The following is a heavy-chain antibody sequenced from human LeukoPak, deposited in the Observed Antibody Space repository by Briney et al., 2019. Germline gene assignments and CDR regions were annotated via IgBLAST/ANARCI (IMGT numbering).Heavy chain of an antibody. Sequence: SETLSLTCTVSGASISRSYWSWIRQPPGKGLEWIGFIYYSGSTNYNPSLKSRVTISVDTSKNQFSLKLSSVTAADTAVYYCAGGSSGWYGGKYFQHWGQGTLVTVSS. D-gene: IGHD6-19*01. CDR1: GASISRSY. J-gene: IGHJ1*01. CDR2: IYYSGST. CDR3: AGGSSGWYGGKYFQH. V-gene: IGHV4-59*12.